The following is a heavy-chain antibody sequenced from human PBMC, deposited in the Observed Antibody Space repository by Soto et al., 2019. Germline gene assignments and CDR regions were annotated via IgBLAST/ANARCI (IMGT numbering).Heavy chain of an antibody. V-gene: IGHV3-53*01. CDR3: ASTTVWKNAFEI. J-gene: IGHJ3*02. Sequence: EVQLVESGGGLIQPGGSLRLSCAASGVTVNTNYMSWVRQSPGKGLEWVSLIESGGSIYYADSVKGRFTISRDIFKNTLSLQMNSLRVEDTAVYCCASTTVWKNAFEIWGQGTLVTVSS. CDR2: IESGGSI. D-gene: IGHD3-16*01. CDR1: GVTVNTNY.